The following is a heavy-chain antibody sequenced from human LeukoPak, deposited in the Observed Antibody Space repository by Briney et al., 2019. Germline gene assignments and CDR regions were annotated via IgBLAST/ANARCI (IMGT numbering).Heavy chain of an antibody. V-gene: IGHV4-4*07. CDR2: IYSSGST. CDR1: GGSISSYY. J-gene: IGHJ5*02. D-gene: IGHD4-11*01. Sequence: SETLSLTCTVSGGSISSYYWSWIRQPAGKGLEWIGRIYSSGSTNYNPSFKSRVSMSVDTAKNQISLILTSVTAADTAVYYCSREGYSCPNWFGTWGQGTPVTVSS. CDR3: SREGYSCPNWFGT.